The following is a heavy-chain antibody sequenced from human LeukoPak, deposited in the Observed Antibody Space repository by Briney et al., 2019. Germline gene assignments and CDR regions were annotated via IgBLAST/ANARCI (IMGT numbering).Heavy chain of an antibody. V-gene: IGHV3-30*02. CDR3: AKDSYYSNYERSVGDAFDI. CDR1: AFTFSTYG. J-gene: IGHJ3*02. Sequence: PGGSLRLSXAASAFTFSTYGMHWVRQAPGKGLEWVAFIRYDGSNKYYADSVKGRFTISRDNSKNTLYLQMNSLRAEDTAVYYCAKDSYYSNYERSVGDAFDIWGRGTMVTVSS. CDR2: IRYDGSNK. D-gene: IGHD4-11*01.